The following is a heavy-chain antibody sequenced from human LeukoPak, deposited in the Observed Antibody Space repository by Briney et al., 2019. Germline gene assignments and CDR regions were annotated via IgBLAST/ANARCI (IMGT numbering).Heavy chain of an antibody. CDR3: ARGIRYNWNDGQDAFDI. V-gene: IGHV3-23*01. CDR1: GFTFSSYA. Sequence: GGSLRLSCAASGFTFSSYAMSWVRQAPGKGLELVSAISGIGGSTYYADSVKGRFTISRDNSKNPLYLQMNSLRAEDTAVYYCARGIRYNWNDGQDAFDIWGQGTMVTVSS. CDR2: ISGIGGST. J-gene: IGHJ3*02. D-gene: IGHD1-20*01.